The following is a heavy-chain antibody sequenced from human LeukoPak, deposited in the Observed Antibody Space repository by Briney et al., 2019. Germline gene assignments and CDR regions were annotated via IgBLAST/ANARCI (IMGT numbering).Heavy chain of an antibody. CDR1: GGSFSGYY. D-gene: IGHD2-2*01. J-gene: IGHJ4*02. V-gene: IGHV4-34*01. CDR2: INHSGST. Sequence: SETLSLTCAVYGGSFSGYYWSWIRQPPGKGLEWIGAINHSGSTNYNPSLKSRVTISVDTPKNQFSLKLSSVTAADTAVYYCVRWWYCSSTSCYESRDYWGQGTLVTVSS. CDR3: VRWWYCSSTSCYESRDY.